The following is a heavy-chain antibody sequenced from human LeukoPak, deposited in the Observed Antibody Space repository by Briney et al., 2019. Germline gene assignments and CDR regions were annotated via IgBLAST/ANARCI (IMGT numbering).Heavy chain of an antibody. Sequence: GGSLRLSCAASGFAFDTHAMSWVRQAPGKGLEWVSAISGSGDRTHYADSVKGRFTISRDNSKNTLYLQLHSLRAEDTAIYYCAKDRQKWQWLIMYYFDSWGQGTLVTVSS. J-gene: IGHJ4*02. CDR2: ISGSGDRT. D-gene: IGHD6-19*01. CDR3: AKDRQKWQWLIMYYFDS. CDR1: GFAFDTHA. V-gene: IGHV3-23*01.